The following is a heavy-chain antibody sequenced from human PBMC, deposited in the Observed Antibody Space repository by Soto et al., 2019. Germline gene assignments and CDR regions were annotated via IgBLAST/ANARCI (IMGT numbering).Heavy chain of an antibody. CDR2: INPNSGGT. CDR1: GYTFTGYY. Sequence: ASVKVSCKASGYTFTGYYMHWVRQAPGQGLEWMGWINPNSGGTNYAQKFQGWVTMTRDTSISTAYMELSRLRSDDTAVYYCARGDPELMVYAFDYWGQGTLVTVSS. CDR3: ARGDPELMVYAFDY. D-gene: IGHD2-8*01. V-gene: IGHV1-2*04. J-gene: IGHJ4*02.